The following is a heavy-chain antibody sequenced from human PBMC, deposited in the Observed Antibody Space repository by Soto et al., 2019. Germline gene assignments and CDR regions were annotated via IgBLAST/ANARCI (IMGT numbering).Heavy chain of an antibody. Sequence: SETLSLTCTVSGGSISSYYWNWIRQPPGKGLEWIGYIYYSGGASYHPSLKSRATISVDTSKNQFSLNLTSVTAADTAVYYCARSPVRIAAAGKAFDYWGQGTLVTVSS. CDR1: GGSISSYY. J-gene: IGHJ4*02. D-gene: IGHD6-13*01. CDR2: IYYSGGA. CDR3: ARSPVRIAAAGKAFDY. V-gene: IGHV4-59*08.